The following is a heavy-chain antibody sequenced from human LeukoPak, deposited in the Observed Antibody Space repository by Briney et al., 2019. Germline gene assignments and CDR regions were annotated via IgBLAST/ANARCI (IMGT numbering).Heavy chain of an antibody. D-gene: IGHD3-10*01. CDR3: ARGVTMVRGVISNNYYYYYGMDV. CDR2: IIPIFGTA. V-gene: IGHV1-69*13. J-gene: IGHJ6*04. Sequence: SVKVSCKASGGTFISYAISWVRQAPGQGLEWMGGIIPIFGTANYAQKFQGRATITADESTSTAYMELSSLRSEDTAVYYCARGVTMVRGVISNNYYYYYGMDVWGKGTTVTVSS. CDR1: GGTFISYA.